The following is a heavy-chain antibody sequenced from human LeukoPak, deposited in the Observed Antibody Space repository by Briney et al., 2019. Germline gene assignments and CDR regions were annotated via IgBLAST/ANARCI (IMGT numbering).Heavy chain of an antibody. Sequence: GGSLRLSCAASGFTFSSYGMHWVRQAPGKGLEWVAVISYDGSNKYYADSVKGRFTISRDNSKNTLYLQMNSLRAEDTAVYYCAKGMGYSYGPDYWGQGTLVTVSS. J-gene: IGHJ4*02. CDR1: GFTFSSYG. CDR3: AKGMGYSYGPDY. D-gene: IGHD5-18*01. CDR2: ISYDGSNK. V-gene: IGHV3-30*18.